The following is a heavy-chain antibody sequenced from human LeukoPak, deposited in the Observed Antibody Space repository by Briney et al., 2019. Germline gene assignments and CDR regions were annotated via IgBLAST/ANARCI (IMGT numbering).Heavy chain of an antibody. CDR1: GDSISNYY. V-gene: IGHV4-4*07. CDR3: AREGRAAVGTGAFDI. J-gene: IGHJ3*02. Sequence: SETLSLTCTVSGDSISNYYWSWIRQPAGKGLEWIGRISTSGSTNYNPSLKSRVTMSVNTSKDQFSLKLNSVTAADTAVYHCAREGRAAVGTGAFDIRGEGTMVTVSS. D-gene: IGHD6-13*01. CDR2: ISTSGST.